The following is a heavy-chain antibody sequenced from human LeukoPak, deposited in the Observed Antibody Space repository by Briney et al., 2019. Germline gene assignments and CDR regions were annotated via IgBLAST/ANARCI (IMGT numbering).Heavy chain of an antibody. CDR2: IKPDSGAT. Sequence: ASVTVSCKASGYTFTVHYLHWLRQAPGQGLEWMGWIKPDSGATNFAQNFQGRVTMTSDTSINTACMELSSLTSDDTAMYYCARDHDYGPDYWGQGTLVTVS. V-gene: IGHV1-2*02. J-gene: IGHJ4*02. CDR3: ARDHDYGPDY. CDR1: GYTFTVHY. D-gene: IGHD4/OR15-4a*01.